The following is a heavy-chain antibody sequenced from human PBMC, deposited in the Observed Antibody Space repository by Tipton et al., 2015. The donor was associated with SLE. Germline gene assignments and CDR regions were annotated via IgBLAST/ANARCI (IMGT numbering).Heavy chain of an antibody. D-gene: IGHD3-10*01. CDR1: GFTFSYYN. Sequence: SLRLSCTASGFTFSYYNMNWARQAPGEGLEWVSSISSTGIYIYNADSLKGRFTISRDNAKNSLYLQMNSLRAEDTAVYYRARDRGPEGSGWYFDLWGRGTLVTVSS. CDR2: ISSTGIYI. CDR3: ARDRGPEGSGWYFDL. J-gene: IGHJ2*01. V-gene: IGHV3-21*03.